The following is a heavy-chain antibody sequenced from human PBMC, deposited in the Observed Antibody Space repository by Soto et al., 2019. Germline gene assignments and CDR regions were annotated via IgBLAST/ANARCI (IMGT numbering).Heavy chain of an antibody. CDR2: IYYSGST. D-gene: IGHD2-2*01. CDR3: ARYGGYCSSTSCYFAEYFQH. Sequence: SETLSLTCTVSGGSISSYYWSWIRQPPGKGLDWIGYIYYSGSTNYNPSLKSRVTISVDTSKNQFSLKLSSATAADTAVYYCARYGGYCSSTSCYFAEYFQHWGQGTLVTVSS. J-gene: IGHJ1*01. CDR1: GGSISSYY. V-gene: IGHV4-59*08.